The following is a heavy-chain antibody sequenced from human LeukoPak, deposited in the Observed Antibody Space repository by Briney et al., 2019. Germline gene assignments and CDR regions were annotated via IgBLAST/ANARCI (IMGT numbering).Heavy chain of an antibody. V-gene: IGHV3-74*01. CDR1: GFTFRNYW. Sequence: PGGSLRLSCETSGFTFRNYWMSWLRQAPGKGLEWVSRIKNDGSSATYAESVKGRFTISRDNARNTPYLQMDSLRVDDTAVYYCAKSDWFDPWGRGILVTVSS. J-gene: IGHJ5*02. CDR3: AKSDWFDP. CDR2: IKNDGSSA.